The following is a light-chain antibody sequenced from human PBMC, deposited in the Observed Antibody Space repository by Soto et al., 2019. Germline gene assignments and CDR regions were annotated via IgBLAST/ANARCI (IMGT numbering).Light chain of an antibody. CDR1: QSISSY. J-gene: IGKJ4*01. CDR3: QQTYSTPLT. Sequence: DIQMPQSPSSLSSSLVDRVTISYRASQSISSYLNWYQQKPGKAPKLLIYAASSLQSGVPSRFSGSGSGTDFTLTISSLQPEDFATYYCQQTYSTPLTFGGGTKVDIK. V-gene: IGKV1-39*01. CDR2: AAS.